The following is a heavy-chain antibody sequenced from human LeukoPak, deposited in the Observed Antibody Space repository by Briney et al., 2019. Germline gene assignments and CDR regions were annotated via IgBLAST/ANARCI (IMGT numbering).Heavy chain of an antibody. CDR3: ARGRSDYYLDS. V-gene: IGHV1-2*02. Sequence: GASVKVSCKASGYXFTGYYIHWVRQAPGQGLEWMGWINPNSGGTNYAQKFQGRVTMTRDTSISTAYMGLSRLTSDDTAVYYCARGRSDYYLDSWGQGTLVTVSS. D-gene: IGHD3-10*01. CDR1: GYXFTGYY. J-gene: IGHJ4*02. CDR2: INPNSGGT.